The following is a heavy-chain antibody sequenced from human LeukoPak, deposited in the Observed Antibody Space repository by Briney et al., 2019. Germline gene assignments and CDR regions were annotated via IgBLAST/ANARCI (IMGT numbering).Heavy chain of an antibody. D-gene: IGHD3-22*01. CDR3: AKTDDYYDSSGYYWGFDY. J-gene: IGHJ4*02. CDR2: ISGSGDST. Sequence: GGSLRLSCAASGFTFSNYAMSWVRQAPGKGLEWVSVISGSGDSTYYADSVKGRFTVSRDSSKNTLFLQMNSLRAEDTAVYYCAKTDDYYDSSGYYWGFDYWGQGTLVTVSS. V-gene: IGHV3-23*01. CDR1: GFTFSNYA.